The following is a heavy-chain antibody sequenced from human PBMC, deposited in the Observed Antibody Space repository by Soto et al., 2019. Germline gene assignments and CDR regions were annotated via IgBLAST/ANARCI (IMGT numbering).Heavy chain of an antibody. Sequence: QVQLVESGGGVVQTGRSLRLSCTASGFNFGNHGMHWVRQAPGKGLEWVAVIPDDGSYQYYADSVKGRFTISRDNSKNNLYLQMNSLRAEDTAVYYCLRDDEYDDNGFDYWGQGILVTVSS. V-gene: IGHV3-33*01. CDR2: IPDDGSYQ. CDR1: GFNFGNHG. CDR3: LRDDEYDDNGFDY. J-gene: IGHJ4*02. D-gene: IGHD3-16*01.